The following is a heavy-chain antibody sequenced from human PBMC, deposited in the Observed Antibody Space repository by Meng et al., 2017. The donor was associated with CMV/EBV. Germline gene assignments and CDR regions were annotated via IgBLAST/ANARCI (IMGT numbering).Heavy chain of an antibody. J-gene: IGHJ3*02. V-gene: IGHV3-30*04. D-gene: IGHD1-26*01. Sequence: GGSLRLSCAASGFTFSSYAMHWVRQAPGKGLEWVAVISYDGSNKYYADSVKGRFTISRDNSKNTLYLQMNSLRAEDTAVYYCARDKGVSYPYDAFDIWGQGTMVTVSS. CDR3: ARDKGVSYPYDAFDI. CDR1: GFTFSSYA. CDR2: ISYDGSNK.